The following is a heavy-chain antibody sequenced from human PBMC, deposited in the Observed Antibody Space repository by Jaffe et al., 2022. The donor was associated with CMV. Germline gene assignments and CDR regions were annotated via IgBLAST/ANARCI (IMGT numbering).Heavy chain of an antibody. CDR1: GFSLSTSGMC. D-gene: IGHD1-1*01. J-gene: IGHJ6*03. V-gene: IGHV2-70*15. CDR3: ARIRPPGTRTYYMDV. Sequence: QVTLRESGPALVKPTQTLTLTCTFSGFSLSTSGMCVSWIRQPPGKALEWLARIDWDDDKYYSTSLKTRLTISKDTSKNQVVLTMTNMDPVDTATYYCARIRPPGTRTYYMDVWGKGTTVTVSS. CDR2: IDWDDDK.